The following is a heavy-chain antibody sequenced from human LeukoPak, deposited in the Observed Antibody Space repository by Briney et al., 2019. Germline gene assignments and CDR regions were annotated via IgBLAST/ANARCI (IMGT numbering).Heavy chain of an antibody. Sequence: ASVKVSCKASGFTFTSSAMQWVRQARGQRLEWIGWIVVGSGNTNYAQKFQERVTITRDMSTSTAYMELSSLRSEDTAVYYCAASGKGFGELAAEFDYWGQGTLVTVSS. CDR1: GFTFTSSA. CDR3: AASGKGFGELAAEFDY. D-gene: IGHD3-10*01. J-gene: IGHJ4*02. CDR2: IVVGSGNT. V-gene: IGHV1-58*02.